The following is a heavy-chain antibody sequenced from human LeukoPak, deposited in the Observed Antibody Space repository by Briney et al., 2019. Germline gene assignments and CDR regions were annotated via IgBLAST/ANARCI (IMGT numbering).Heavy chain of an antibody. CDR1: GFIFSSYW. D-gene: IGHD5-18*01. Sequence: GGSLRLSCAASGFIFSSYWMSWVRQAPGKGLGWVAHIKQDGSEKYYVDSVKGRFTISRDNAKNSLYLQMNNLRAEDTAVYYCARGKRGYSFGDYWGQGTLVTVSS. CDR2: IKQDGSEK. CDR3: ARGKRGYSFGDY. V-gene: IGHV3-7*01. J-gene: IGHJ4*02.